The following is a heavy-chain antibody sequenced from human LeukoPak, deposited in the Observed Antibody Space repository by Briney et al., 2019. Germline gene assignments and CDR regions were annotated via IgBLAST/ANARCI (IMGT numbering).Heavy chain of an antibody. CDR3: ARVRRYCSSTSCYIFDY. D-gene: IGHD2-2*01. Sequence: SETLSLICAVYGGSFSGYYWSWIRQPPGKGLEWIGEINHSGSTNYNPSLKSRVTISVDTSKNQFSLKLSSVTAADTAVYYCARVRRYCSSTSCYIFDYWGQGTLVTVSS. CDR2: INHSGST. V-gene: IGHV4-34*01. J-gene: IGHJ4*02. CDR1: GGSFSGYY.